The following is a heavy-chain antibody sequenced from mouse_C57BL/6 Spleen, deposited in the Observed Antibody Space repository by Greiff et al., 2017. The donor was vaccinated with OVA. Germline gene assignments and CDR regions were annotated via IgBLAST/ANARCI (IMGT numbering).Heavy chain of an antibody. Sequence: QVQLQQPGAELVMPGASVKLSCKASGYTFTSYWMHWVKQRPGQGLEWIGDIDPSDSYTNYNQKFKGKSTLTVDKSSRTAYMQLSSLTSEDSAVYYCARDGKDAMDYWGQGTSVTVSS. CDR2: IDPSDSYT. V-gene: IGHV1-69*01. CDR1: GYTFTSYW. J-gene: IGHJ4*01. D-gene: IGHD2-1*01. CDR3: ARDGKDAMDY.